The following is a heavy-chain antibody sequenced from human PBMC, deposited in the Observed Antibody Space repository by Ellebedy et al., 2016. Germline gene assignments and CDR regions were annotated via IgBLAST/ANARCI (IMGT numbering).Heavy chain of an antibody. CDR2: INHSGST. Sequence: SETLSLTCAVSGGSISSSNWWSWVRQPPGKGLEWIGEINHSGSTNYNPSLKSRVTISVDTSKNQFSLKLSSVTAADTAVYYCARGARGVIGPYYFDYWGQGTLVTVSS. D-gene: IGHD3-10*01. CDR1: GGSISSSNW. J-gene: IGHJ4*02. V-gene: IGHV4-4*02. CDR3: ARGARGVIGPYYFDY.